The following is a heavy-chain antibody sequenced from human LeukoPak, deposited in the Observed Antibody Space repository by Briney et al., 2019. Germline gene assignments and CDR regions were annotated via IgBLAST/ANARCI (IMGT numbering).Heavy chain of an antibody. J-gene: IGHJ4*02. V-gene: IGHV5-51*01. D-gene: IGHD5-18*01. CDR1: GXSFTSYW. Sequence: GESLKISCEGSGXSFTSYWIGWVRQIPGKGLGWMGIIYPGDSDTRYSPSFQGQVTIPVDKSIGTAYLQWSSLKASDTAVYYCARHMAFGYSYGGDYWGQGTLVTVSS. CDR3: ARHMAFGYSYGGDY. CDR2: IYPGDSDT.